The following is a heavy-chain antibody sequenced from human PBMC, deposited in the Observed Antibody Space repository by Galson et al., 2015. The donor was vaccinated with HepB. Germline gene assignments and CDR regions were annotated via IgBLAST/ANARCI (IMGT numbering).Heavy chain of an antibody. J-gene: IGHJ4*02. V-gene: IGHV1-46*01. CDR1: GYTFTSYY. D-gene: IGHD5-12*01. CDR2: INPSGGST. Sequence: SGYTFTSYYMHWVRQAPGQGLEWMGIINPSGGSTSYAQKLQGRVTMTRDTSTSTVYMELSSLRSEDTAVYYCARDSSYGGYRQYYFGYWGQGTLVTVSS. CDR3: ARDSSYGGYRQYYFGY.